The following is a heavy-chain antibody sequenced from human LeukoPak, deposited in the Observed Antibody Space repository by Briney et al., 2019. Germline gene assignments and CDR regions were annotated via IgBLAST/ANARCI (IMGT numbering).Heavy chain of an antibody. CDR1: GGSISGYY. CDR3: ARAGMGQQLLFWFDP. J-gene: IGHJ5*02. Sequence: SETLSLTCTVSGGSISGYYWSWIRQPPGKGLEWIGYIYYSGSTNYNPSLKSRVTIPVDTSKNQFSLKLSSVTAADTAVYYCARAGMGQQLLFWFDPWGQGTLVTVSS. D-gene: IGHD6-13*01. V-gene: IGHV4-59*01. CDR2: IYYSGST.